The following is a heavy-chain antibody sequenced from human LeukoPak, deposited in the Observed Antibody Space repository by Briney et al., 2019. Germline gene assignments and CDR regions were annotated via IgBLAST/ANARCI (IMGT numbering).Heavy chain of an antibody. D-gene: IGHD5-18*01. CDR1: GYSISSGYY. J-gene: IGHJ5*02. CDR2: IYHSGST. Sequence: SETLSLTCTVFGYSISSGYYWGWIRQPPGKGLEWIGSIYHSGSTYYNPSLKSRVTISVDTSKNQFSLKLKSVTAADTAVYYCASGGYTSHYAMQGGWFDPWGQGTLVTVSS. V-gene: IGHV4-38-2*02. CDR3: ASGGYTSHYAMQGGWFDP.